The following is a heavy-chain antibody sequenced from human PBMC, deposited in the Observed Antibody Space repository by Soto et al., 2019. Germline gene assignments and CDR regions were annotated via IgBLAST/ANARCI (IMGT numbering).Heavy chain of an antibody. V-gene: IGHV1-18*01. Sequence: QVQLVQSGAEVRQPGASVKVSCKASGYSFTTYGMSWVRQAPGQGLEYMGWINGYGHGAKYVQRFQGRFSMTTDMSTNTAYMALRSLTSDDTAVYYCVRDLNGDFYYWGQGTVVIVSP. CDR2: INGYGHGA. J-gene: IGHJ4*02. CDR1: GYSFTTYG. D-gene: IGHD3-10*01. CDR3: VRDLNGDFYY.